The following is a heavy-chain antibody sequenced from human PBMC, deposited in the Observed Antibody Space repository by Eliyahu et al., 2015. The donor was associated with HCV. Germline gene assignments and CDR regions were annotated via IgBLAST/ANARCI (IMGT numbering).Heavy chain of an antibody. J-gene: IGHJ6*02. Sequence: EVQLVESGGGLVQPGGSLKLSCAASGFXFXGSAMPWVRQASGXGLEWVGRIRSKANSYATAYAASVKGRFTISRDDSKNTAYLQMNSLKTEDTAVYYCTSRDPYYYDSSGYLSGKTVGLYGMDVWGQGTTVTVSS. CDR1: GFXFXGSA. V-gene: IGHV3-73*02. D-gene: IGHD3-22*01. CDR3: TSRDPYYYDSSGYLSGKTVGLYGMDV. CDR2: IRSKANSYAT.